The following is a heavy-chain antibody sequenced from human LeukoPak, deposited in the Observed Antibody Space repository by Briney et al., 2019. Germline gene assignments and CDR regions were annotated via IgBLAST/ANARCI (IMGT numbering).Heavy chain of an antibody. V-gene: IGHV3-13*01. J-gene: IGHJ3*02. CDR3: ARQGAPDAFDI. Sequence: GGSLRLSCAASGFTFSSYDMHWVRQATGKGLEWVSAIGTVGDTYYPGSVKGRFTISRENAKNSLYLQMNSLRAGDTAVYYCARQGAPDAFDIWGQGTMVTVSS. CDR2: IGTVGDT. CDR1: GFTFSSYD.